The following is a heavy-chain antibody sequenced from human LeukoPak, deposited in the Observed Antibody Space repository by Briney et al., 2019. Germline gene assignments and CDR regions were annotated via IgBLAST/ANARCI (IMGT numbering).Heavy chain of an antibody. CDR2: MNPNSGNT. Sequence: ASVKVSCTASGYTFTSYDINWVRQATGQGLEWMGWMNPNSGNTGYAQKFQGRVTITTDESTSTAYMELSSLRSEDTAVYYCARSGLPRDYYYYYMDVWGKGTTVTVSS. CDR3: ARSGLPRDYYYYYMDV. V-gene: IGHV1-8*01. CDR1: GYTFTSYD. D-gene: IGHD4-11*01. J-gene: IGHJ6*03.